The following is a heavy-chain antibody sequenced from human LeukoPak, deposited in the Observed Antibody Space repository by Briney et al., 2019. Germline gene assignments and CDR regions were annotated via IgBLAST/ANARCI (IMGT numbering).Heavy chain of an antibody. CDR3: AKPRDDFWSGLDV. J-gene: IGHJ6*02. Sequence: GGSLRLSCAASGFTFSSYAMHWVRQAPGKGLEYVSAISSNGGSTYYANSVKGRFTISRDNSKNTLYLQMGSPRAEDMAVYYCAKPRDDFWSGLDVWGQGTTVTVSS. D-gene: IGHD3-3*01. CDR1: GFTFSSYA. CDR2: ISSNGGST. V-gene: IGHV3-64*01.